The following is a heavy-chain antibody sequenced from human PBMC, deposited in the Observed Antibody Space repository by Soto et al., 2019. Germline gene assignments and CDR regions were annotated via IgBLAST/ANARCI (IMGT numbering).Heavy chain of an antibody. CDR1: GFAFSSYG. CDR3: AKEGRGSSTSCSRCYGLDV. D-gene: IGHD2-2*01. Sequence: QVHLVESGGGVVQPGGSLRLSCAASGFAFSSYGMHWVRQAPGKGLEWVAAISHDESNKYYGDSVKGRFSISRDNSKNTLYLQLSSLRVEDTAVYSCAKEGRGSSTSCSRCYGLDVWGRGTTVTVS. J-gene: IGHJ6*02. V-gene: IGHV3-30*18. CDR2: ISHDESNK.